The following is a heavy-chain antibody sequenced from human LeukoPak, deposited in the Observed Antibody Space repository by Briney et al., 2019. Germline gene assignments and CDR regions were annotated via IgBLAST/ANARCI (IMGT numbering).Heavy chain of an antibody. Sequence: GGSLRLSCAASGFTVSSYAMSWVRQAPGKWLEWVAAISGSGGSTYYADSVKGRFTISRDNSKNTLYLQMNSLRAEDTAVYYCAKLNYRGPSSSSRGVGVDYWGQGTLVTVSS. CDR1: GFTVSSYA. J-gene: IGHJ4*02. CDR2: ISGSGGST. V-gene: IGHV3-23*01. CDR3: AKLNYRGPSSSSRGVGVDY. D-gene: IGHD6-6*01.